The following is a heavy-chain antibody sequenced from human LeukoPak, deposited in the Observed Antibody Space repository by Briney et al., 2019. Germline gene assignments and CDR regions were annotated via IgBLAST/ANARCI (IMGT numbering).Heavy chain of an antibody. J-gene: IGHJ4*02. V-gene: IGHV4-61*02. CDR3: ARGLRFLEWLSLHITYYFDY. D-gene: IGHD3-3*01. Sequence: PSQTLSHTCTVSGGSISSGSYYWSWIRQPAGKGLEWIGRIYTSGSTNYNPSLKSRVTISVDTSKNQFSLKLSSVTAADTAVYYCARGLRFLEWLSLHITYYFDYWGQGTLVTVSS. CDR1: GGSISSGSYY. CDR2: IYTSGST.